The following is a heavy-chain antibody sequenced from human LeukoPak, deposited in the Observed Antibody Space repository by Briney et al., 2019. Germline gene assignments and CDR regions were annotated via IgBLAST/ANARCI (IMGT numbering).Heavy chain of an antibody. D-gene: IGHD1-14*01. CDR1: GFTFDDYV. CDR3: ARDKRGPPDGYFDY. J-gene: IGHJ4*02. CDR2: ISWNSGTI. V-gene: IGHV3-9*01. Sequence: PGGSLRLSCAASGFTFDDYVMHWVRQAPGKGLEWVSGISWNSGTIGYADSVQGRFTISRDNAKNSLYLQMNSLRAEDTAVYYCARDKRGPPDGYFDYWGQGTLVTVSS.